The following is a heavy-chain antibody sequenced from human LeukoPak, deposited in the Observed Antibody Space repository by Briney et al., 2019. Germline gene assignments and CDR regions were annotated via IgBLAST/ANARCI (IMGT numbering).Heavy chain of an antibody. CDR3: ERGSIIVVGDFDY. CDR1: GVTVSSNY. J-gene: IGHJ4*02. CDR2: IYSGGST. V-gene: IGHV3-53*04. Sequence: PGGSLRLSCAASGVTVSSNYMSDVRQAPGKGLDGPSGIYSGGSTYYPDSGKGRFTISRHNSKNTLYLQMNSLRAEYTAVYYRERGSIIVVGDFDYWGQGTLVTVSS. D-gene: IGHD3-22*01.